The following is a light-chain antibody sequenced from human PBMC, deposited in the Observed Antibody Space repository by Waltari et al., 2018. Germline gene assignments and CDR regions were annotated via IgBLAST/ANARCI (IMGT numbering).Light chain of an antibody. V-gene: IGLV2-14*03. CDR2: DVS. Sequence: CTGTSSDVGGYNYVSWYQQHPGKAPKRMIYDVSNRPSGVSNRFSGSKSGNTASLTISGLQAEDEADYYCSSYISSSTLELFGGGTSLTVL. J-gene: IGLJ2*01. CDR3: SSYISSSTLEL. CDR1: SSDVGGYNY.